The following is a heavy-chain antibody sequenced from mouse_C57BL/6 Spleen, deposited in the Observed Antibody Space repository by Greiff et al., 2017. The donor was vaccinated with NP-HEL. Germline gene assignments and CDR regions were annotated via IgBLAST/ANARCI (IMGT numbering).Heavy chain of an antibody. CDR2: IDPENGDT. CDR1: GFNIKDDY. V-gene: IGHV14-4*01. CDR3: TTSTTVDLFDV. D-gene: IGHD1-1*01. J-gene: IGHJ1*03. Sequence: EVKLMESGAELVRPGASVKLSCTASGFNIKDDYMHWVKQRPEQGLEWIGWIDPENGDTEYASKFQGKATITADTSSNTAYLQLSSLTSEDTAVYYCTTSTTVDLFDVWGTGTTVTVSS.